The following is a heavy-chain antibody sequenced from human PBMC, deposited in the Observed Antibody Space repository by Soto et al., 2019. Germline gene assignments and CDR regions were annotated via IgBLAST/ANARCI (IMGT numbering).Heavy chain of an antibody. J-gene: IGHJ5*02. D-gene: IGHD3-10*01. Sequence: SETLSLTCTVSGGSISSGGYYWSWIRQHPGKGLEWIGYIYYSGSTYYNPSLKSRVTISVDTSKNQFSLKLSSVTAVDTAVYYCASSDGSGSYYNFNWFDPWGQGNLVTVSS. CDR2: IYYSGST. V-gene: IGHV4-31*03. CDR1: GGSISSGGYY. CDR3: ASSDGSGSYYNFNWFDP.